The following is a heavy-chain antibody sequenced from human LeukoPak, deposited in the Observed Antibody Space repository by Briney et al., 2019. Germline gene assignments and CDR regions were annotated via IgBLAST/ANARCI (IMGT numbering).Heavy chain of an antibody. V-gene: IGHV3-23*01. CDR1: GFTFSSYA. CDR2: ISGSGGST. J-gene: IGHJ4*02. Sequence: PGGSLRLSCAASGFTFSSYAMSWVRQAPGKGLEWVSAISGSGGSTYYADSVKGRFTISRDNSKNTLYLQMNSLRAEDAAVYYCAKDRSPWSTTSTPGYWGQGTLVTVSS. CDR3: AKDRSPWSTTSTPGY. D-gene: IGHD2/OR15-2a*01.